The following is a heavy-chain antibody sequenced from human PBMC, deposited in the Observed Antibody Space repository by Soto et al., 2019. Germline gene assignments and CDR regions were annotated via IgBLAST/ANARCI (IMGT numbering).Heavy chain of an antibody. CDR1: GFAFSNYA. Sequence: GGSLRLSCAASGFAFSNYAMHWVRQAPGKGLEWVSSISTSIDATYYADSVKGRFTISRDDSKNTLYLQMNSLRAEDSAVYYCAKDRTVAARNFDYWGQGTQVTVS. CDR3: AKDRTVAARNFDY. CDR2: ISTSIDAT. D-gene: IGHD6-6*01. V-gene: IGHV3-23*01. J-gene: IGHJ4*02.